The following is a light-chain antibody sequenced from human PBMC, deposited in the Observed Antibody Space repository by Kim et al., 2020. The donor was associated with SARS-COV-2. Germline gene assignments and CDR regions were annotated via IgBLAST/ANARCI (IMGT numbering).Light chain of an antibody. CDR1: SGSIASNY. CDR2: EDN. Sequence: NFMLTQPHSVSESPGKTVTISCTRSSGSIASNYVQWYQQRPGSAPTTVICEDNQRPSGVPDRFSGSIDSSSNSASLTISGLKTEDEADYYCQSYDSSNHGAWVFGGGTQLTVL. J-gene: IGLJ3*02. CDR3: QSYDSSNHGAWV. V-gene: IGLV6-57*04.